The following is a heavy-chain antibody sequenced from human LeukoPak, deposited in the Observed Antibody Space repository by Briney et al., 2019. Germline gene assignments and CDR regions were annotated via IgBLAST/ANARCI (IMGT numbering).Heavy chain of an antibody. Sequence: ASVKVSCKASGYTFTGYYMHWVRQAPGQGLEWMGRINPNSGGTNYAQKFQGRVTMTRDTSISTACMELSRLRSDDTAVYYCARTPQILRYFVASLFDPWGQGTLVTVSS. CDR1: GYTFTGYY. J-gene: IGHJ5*02. D-gene: IGHD3-9*01. V-gene: IGHV1-2*06. CDR3: ARTPQILRYFVASLFDP. CDR2: INPNSGGT.